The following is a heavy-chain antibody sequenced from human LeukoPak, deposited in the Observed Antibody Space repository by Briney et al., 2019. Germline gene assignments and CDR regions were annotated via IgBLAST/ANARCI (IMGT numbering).Heavy chain of an antibody. V-gene: IGHV4-59*05. Sequence: KPSETLSLTCTVSGGSISSYYWSWIRQPPGKGLEWIGSIYYSGSTYYNPSLKSRVTISVDTSKNQFSLKLSSVTAADTAVYYCATSHIVVVPAASFDYWGQGTLVTVSS. CDR1: GGSISSYY. CDR2: IYYSGST. J-gene: IGHJ4*02. CDR3: ATSHIVVVPAASFDY. D-gene: IGHD2-2*01.